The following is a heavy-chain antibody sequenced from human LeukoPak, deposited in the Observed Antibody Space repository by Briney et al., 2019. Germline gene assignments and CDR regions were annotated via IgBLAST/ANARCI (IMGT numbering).Heavy chain of an antibody. CDR2: IIPIFGTA. CDR3: ARAVNRAYGSIAVAGMSDI. V-gene: IGHV1-69*13. J-gene: IGHJ3*02. CDR1: GGTFSSYA. D-gene: IGHD6-19*01. Sequence: SVKVSCKASGGTFSSYAISWVRQAPGQGLERMGGIIPIFGTANYAQKFQGRVTITADESTSTAYMELSSLRSEDTAVYYCARAVNRAYGSIAVAGMSDIWGQGTMVTVSS.